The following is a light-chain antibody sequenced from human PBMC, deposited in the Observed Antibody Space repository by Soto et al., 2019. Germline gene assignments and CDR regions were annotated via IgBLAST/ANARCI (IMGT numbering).Light chain of an antibody. Sequence: EIVLTQSPVTLALSPGERGTLSCRASQSVSTSYLAWYQQKPGLATRLLIYDAYSRATGTTDRFSRSGSGTDFTLTISRLGPEDVAVYYCQQYGSSPFPFGQGTRLE. V-gene: IGKV3D-20*01. J-gene: IGKJ5*01. CDR1: QSVSTSY. CDR3: QQYGSSPFP. CDR2: DAY.